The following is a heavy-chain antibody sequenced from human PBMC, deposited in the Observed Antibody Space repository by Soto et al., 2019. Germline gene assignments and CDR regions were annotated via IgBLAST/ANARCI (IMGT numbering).Heavy chain of an antibody. V-gene: IGHV3-23*01. J-gene: IGHJ4*02. CDR1: GFTFSSYA. D-gene: IGHD1-26*01. Sequence: EVQLLESGGGLVQPGGSLRLSCAASGFTFSSYAMSWVRQAPGKGLEWVSAISGSGGSTYYADSVKGRFTISRDNSKNTLYLQMNSLRAEDTAVYYCAKDDWAYSGSYGFYFDYWGQGTLVTVSS. CDR2: ISGSGGST. CDR3: AKDDWAYSGSYGFYFDY.